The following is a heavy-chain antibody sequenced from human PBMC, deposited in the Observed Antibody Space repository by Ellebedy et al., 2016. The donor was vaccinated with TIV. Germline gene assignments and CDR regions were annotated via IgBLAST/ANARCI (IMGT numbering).Heavy chain of an antibody. J-gene: IGHJ4*02. V-gene: IGHV1-69*10. CDR2: IILILGKA. CDR3: ARVGNYYGGNPSYYFDY. CDR1: GGTFSSYG. Sequence: AASVKVSCKASGGTFSSYGISWVRQAPGQGLEWMGGIILILGKANYAQKFQGRVTITADESTYTAYMELSSLRSEDTAVYYCARVGNYYGGNPSYYFDYWGQGTLVTVSS. D-gene: IGHD4-23*01.